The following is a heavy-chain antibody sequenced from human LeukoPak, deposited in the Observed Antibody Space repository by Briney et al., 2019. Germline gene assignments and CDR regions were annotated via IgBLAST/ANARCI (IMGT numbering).Heavy chain of an antibody. V-gene: IGHV3-30*04. D-gene: IGHD4-17*01. J-gene: IGHJ4*02. Sequence: PGGSLTLSCAPSGFTFSSYAMHWVRQAPGKGLEWVAVISYDGSNKYYADSVKGRFTISRDNSKNTLYLQLNSQRAEDTAVYYGAREKDDYGDYVDYWGQGTLVTVSS. CDR1: GFTFSSYA. CDR2: ISYDGSNK. CDR3: AREKDDYGDYVDY.